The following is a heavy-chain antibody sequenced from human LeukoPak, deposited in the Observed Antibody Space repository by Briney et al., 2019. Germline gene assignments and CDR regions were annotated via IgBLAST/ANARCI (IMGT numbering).Heavy chain of an antibody. CDR2: MHYRGTT. Sequence: SETLSLTCTVSGVSISSSNNFWGWIRQPPGKGLEWIGSMHYRGTTYYIPSLKSRVTISVDTSKNQFSLKLSSVTAADTAVYYCARDPLDCSGGSCPYWYFDLWGRGTLVTVSS. CDR3: ARDPLDCSGGSCPYWYFDL. D-gene: IGHD2-15*01. J-gene: IGHJ2*01. CDR1: GVSISSSNNF. V-gene: IGHV4-39*07.